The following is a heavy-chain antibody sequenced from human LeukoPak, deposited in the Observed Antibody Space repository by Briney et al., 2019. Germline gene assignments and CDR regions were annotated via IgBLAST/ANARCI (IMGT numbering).Heavy chain of an antibody. CDR1: GYSFTSYW. D-gene: IGHD3-9*01. Sequence: GESLKISCKGSGYSFTSYWIGWVRQMPGGSLEWIGIIYPSDSDTKYSPSFQGQVTISADKSISTAYLQWSSLKASDTAMYYCATATGPDAFDIWGQGTMVTVSS. CDR3: ATATGPDAFDI. J-gene: IGHJ3*02. V-gene: IGHV5-51*01. CDR2: IYPSDSDT.